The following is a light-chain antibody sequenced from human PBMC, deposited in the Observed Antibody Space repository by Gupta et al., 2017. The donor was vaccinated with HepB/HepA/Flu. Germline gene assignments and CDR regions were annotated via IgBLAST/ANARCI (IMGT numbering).Light chain of an antibody. J-gene: IGKJ1*01. V-gene: IGKV1-5*03. CDR3: QRYNSYWT. CDR1: QSISRW. Sequence: DIHITPSPSTLSASVGERVTITCRASQSISRWLAWYQQKPGKAPKLLIYKASILARGVPSRFSGSGSGTEFTLTISSLQPDDFVTYYCQRYNSYWTFGQGTKVEIK. CDR2: KAS.